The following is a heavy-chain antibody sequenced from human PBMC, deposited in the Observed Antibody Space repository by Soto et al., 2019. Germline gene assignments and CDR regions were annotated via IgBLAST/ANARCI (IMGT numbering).Heavy chain of an antibody. CDR3: AHARYFDWLSPSYYFDY. V-gene: IGHV2-5*02. J-gene: IGHJ4*02. Sequence: SGPTLVNPTQTLTLTCTFSGFSLSTSGVGVGWIRQPPGKALEWLALIYWDDDKRYSPSLKSRLTITKDTSKNQVVLTMTNMDPVDTATYYCAHARYFDWLSPSYYFDYWGQGTLVTVSS. CDR2: IYWDDDK. CDR1: GFSLSTSGVG. D-gene: IGHD3-9*01.